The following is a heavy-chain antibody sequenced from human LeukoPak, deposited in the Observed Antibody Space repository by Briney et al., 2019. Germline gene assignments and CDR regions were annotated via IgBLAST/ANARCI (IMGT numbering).Heavy chain of an antibody. J-gene: IGHJ3*02. CDR1: GGTFSSYA. V-gene: IGHV1-69*13. D-gene: IGHD2-2*01. CDR3: ATPDKDSAVVLVPFAAFDI. Sequence: GASVKVSCKASGGTFSSYAISWVRQAPGQGLEWMGGIIPIFGTANYAQKFQGRVTITADESTSTAYMELSSLRSDDTAVYYCATPDKDSAVVLVPFAAFDIWGQGTMVSVSS. CDR2: IIPIFGTA.